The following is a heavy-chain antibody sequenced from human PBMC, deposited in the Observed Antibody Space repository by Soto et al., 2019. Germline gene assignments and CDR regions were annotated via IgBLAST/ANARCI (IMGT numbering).Heavy chain of an antibody. Sequence: EVQLVESGGCLVQPGGSLRLSCAASGFTFSSYWMYWVSQAPGKRLVWVSRINTDGSTTNYADSVKGRFTISRDNAKNTLYLQMNSLRAEDMAVYYCARAGYYDFWSGYHYGMDVWGQGTTVTVSS. CDR3: ARAGYYDFWSGYHYGMDV. CDR2: INTDGSTT. J-gene: IGHJ6*02. CDR1: GFTFSSYW. D-gene: IGHD3-3*01. V-gene: IGHV3-74*01.